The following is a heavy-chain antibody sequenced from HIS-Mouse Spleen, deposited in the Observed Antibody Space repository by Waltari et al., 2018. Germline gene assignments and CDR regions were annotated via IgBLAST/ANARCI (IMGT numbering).Heavy chain of an antibody. D-gene: IGHD6-13*01. CDR1: GGSIRSSSYY. V-gene: IGHV4-39*07. CDR3: AREIPYSSSWYDWYFDL. Sequence: QLQLQESGPGLVKPSETLSLTCTVPGGSIRSSSYYWGWIRQPPGKGLEWIGSIYYSGSTYYNQSLKSRVTISVDTSKNQFSLKLSSVTAADTAVYYCAREIPYSSSWYDWYFDLWGRGTLVTVSS. J-gene: IGHJ2*01. CDR2: IYYSGST.